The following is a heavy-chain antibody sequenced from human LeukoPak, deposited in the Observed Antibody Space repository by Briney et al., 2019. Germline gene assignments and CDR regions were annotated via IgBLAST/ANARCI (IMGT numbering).Heavy chain of an antibody. V-gene: IGHV3-23*01. Sequence: PGGSLRLSCAASGFTFSSYAMSWVRQAPGKGLEWVSAISGSGGSTYYADSVKGRFTIFRDNSKNTLYLQMNSLRAEDTAVYYCAKDGGKGEYYFDYWGQGTLVTVSS. J-gene: IGHJ4*02. CDR3: AKDGGKGEYYFDY. CDR1: GFTFSSYA. CDR2: ISGSGGST. D-gene: IGHD4-23*01.